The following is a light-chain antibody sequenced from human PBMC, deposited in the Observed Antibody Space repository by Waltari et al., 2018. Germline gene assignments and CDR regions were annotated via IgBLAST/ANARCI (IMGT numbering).Light chain of an antibody. CDR2: HAS. CDR3: QKYESLPAT. J-gene: IGKJ1*01. Sequence: EIVLTQSPGSLSLSPGERATLSCRASQSLSKYLAWYQQKPGQAPRLLIYHASSRATGIPDRFSGSGFGTDFSLTISRLEPEDFAVYYCQKYESLPATFGQGTKVEIK. V-gene: IGKV3-20*01. CDR1: QSLSKY.